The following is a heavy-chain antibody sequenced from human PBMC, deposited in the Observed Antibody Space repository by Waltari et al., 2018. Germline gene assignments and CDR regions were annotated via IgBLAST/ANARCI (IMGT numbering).Heavy chain of an antibody. Sequence: VQLVDSGGALIQPGGSLRLSSVAAGFNVSEEFMTWVRQAPGKGLEWVSMIYKDGTPKYADSVKGRFTISRDTSENTVHLEMNSLRAEDTAVYYCARLGGALWGQGTPVTVSS. CDR2: IYKDGTP. CDR3: ARLGGAL. CDR1: GFNVSEEF. J-gene: IGHJ4*02. D-gene: IGHD2-21*01. V-gene: IGHV3-53*01.